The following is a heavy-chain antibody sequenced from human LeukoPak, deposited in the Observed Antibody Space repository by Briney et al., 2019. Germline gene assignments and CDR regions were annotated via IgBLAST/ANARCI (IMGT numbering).Heavy chain of an antibody. D-gene: IGHD6-13*01. CDR1: GLTFSSYS. CDR3: AKTRPLDSSSWSHGDY. J-gene: IGHJ4*02. V-gene: IGHV3-21*01. Sequence: GGSLRLSCAASGLTFSSYSMNWVRQAPGKGLEWVSSVSSSSSYICYADSVKGRFTISRDNAKNSLYLQMNSLRAEDTAVYYCAKTRPLDSSSWSHGDYWGQGTLVTVSS. CDR2: VSSSSSYI.